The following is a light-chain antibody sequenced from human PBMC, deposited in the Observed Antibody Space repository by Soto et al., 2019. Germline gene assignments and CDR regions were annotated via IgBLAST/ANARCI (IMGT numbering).Light chain of an antibody. Sequence: EIVLTQSPGTLSLSPGERATLSCRASQSVSSSYLAWYQQKPGQAPRLLIYGTSSRATGIPDRFSGSGSGTDITLTINSLEPEDFAAYYWQQYGSSPRTFGQGTKVE. CDR3: QQYGSSPRT. CDR2: GTS. CDR1: QSVSSSY. J-gene: IGKJ1*01. V-gene: IGKV3-20*01.